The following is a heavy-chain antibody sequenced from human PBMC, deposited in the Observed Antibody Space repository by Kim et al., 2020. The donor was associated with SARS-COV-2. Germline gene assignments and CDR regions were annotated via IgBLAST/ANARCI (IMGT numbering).Heavy chain of an antibody. J-gene: IGHJ6*02. D-gene: IGHD6-6*01. CDR2: INSDGSST. Sequence: GGSLRLSCAASGFTFSSYWMHWVRQAPGKGLVWVSRINSDGSSTSYADSVKGRFTISRDNAKNTLYLQMNSLRAEDTAVYYCARDSTLPIYSSSSIFSYYYYGMDVWGQGTTVTVSS. CDR3: ARDSTLPIYSSSSIFSYYYYGMDV. V-gene: IGHV3-74*01. CDR1: GFTFSSYW.